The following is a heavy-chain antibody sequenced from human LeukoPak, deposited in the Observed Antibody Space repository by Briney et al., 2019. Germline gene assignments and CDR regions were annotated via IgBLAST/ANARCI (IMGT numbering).Heavy chain of an antibody. CDR1: GYTFTSYY. J-gene: IGHJ3*02. V-gene: IGHV1-46*01. Sequence: ASVEVSCKASGYTFTSYYMHWVRQAPGQGLEWMGIINPSGGSRSYAQKFQGRVTMTRDTSTSTVYMELSSLRSEDTAVYYCARGSIVGAKTLGFGAFDIWGQGTMVIVSS. CDR3: ARGSIVGAKTLGFGAFDI. D-gene: IGHD1-26*01. CDR2: INPSGGSR.